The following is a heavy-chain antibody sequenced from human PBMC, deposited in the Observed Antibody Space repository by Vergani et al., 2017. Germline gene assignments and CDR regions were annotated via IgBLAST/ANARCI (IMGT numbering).Heavy chain of an antibody. CDR2: IYSTGST. Sequence: QVQLEESGPGLVKPSETLSLTCTVSGGSFNTYYWSWIRQSPGKGLEWIGYIYSTGSTNYNPSLKSRVTISVDTSNNHFSLRLNSLTAADTAVYYCARRSGIVXDIFSGTQYFFDFWGQGTLVTVSS. CDR1: GGSFNTYY. D-gene: IGHD3-9*01. CDR3: ARRSGIVXDIFSGTQYFFDF. V-gene: IGHV4-59*12. J-gene: IGHJ4*02.